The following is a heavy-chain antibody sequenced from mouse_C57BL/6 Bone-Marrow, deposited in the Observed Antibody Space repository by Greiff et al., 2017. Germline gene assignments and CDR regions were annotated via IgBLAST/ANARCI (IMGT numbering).Heavy chain of an antibody. J-gene: IGHJ2*01. CDR3: ARSRATYY. CDR2: IYPGSGNT. CDR1: GYTFTDYY. Sequence: VQLQQSGAELVRPGASVKLSCKASGYTFTDYYINWVKQRPGQGLEWIARIYPGSGNTYYNEKFKGKATLTAEKPSSTAYMQLSSLTAEDSAVYFCARSRATYYWGQGTTLTVSS. V-gene: IGHV1-76*01. D-gene: IGHD1-1*01.